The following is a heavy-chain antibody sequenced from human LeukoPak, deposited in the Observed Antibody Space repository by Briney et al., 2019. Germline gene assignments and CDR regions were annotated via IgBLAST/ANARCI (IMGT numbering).Heavy chain of an antibody. D-gene: IGHD3-10*01. V-gene: IGHV3-30*04. J-gene: IGHJ4*02. CDR2: ISYDGSNK. CDR1: GFTFSSYA. Sequence: GRSLRPSCAASGFTFSSYAMHWVRQAPGKGLEWVAVISYDGSNKYYADSVKGRFTISRDNSKNTLYLQMNSLRAEDTAVYYCARDGAIYGSGSYSFYFDYWGQGTLVTVSS. CDR3: ARDGAIYGSGSYSFYFDY.